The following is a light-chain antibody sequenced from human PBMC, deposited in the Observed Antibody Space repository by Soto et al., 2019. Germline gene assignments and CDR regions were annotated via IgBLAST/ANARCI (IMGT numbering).Light chain of an antibody. CDR3: CSYAGSLRYV. CDR1: SSDVGGYNY. V-gene: IGLV2-11*01. Sequence: QSALTQPRSVSGSPGQSVTISCTGTSSDVGGYNYVSWYQQHPGKAPKVMIYDVSERPSGVPDRFSGSKSGNTASLSISGLQAEYEADYYCCSYAGSLRYVFGTGTKVTVL. CDR2: DVS. J-gene: IGLJ1*01.